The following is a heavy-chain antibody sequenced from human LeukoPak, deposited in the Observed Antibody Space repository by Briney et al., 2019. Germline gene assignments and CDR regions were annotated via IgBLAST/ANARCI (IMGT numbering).Heavy chain of an antibody. V-gene: IGHV4-34*01. J-gene: IGHJ4*02. Sequence: SETLSLTCAVYDGSFSGYYWSWIRQPPGKGLEWIGEINHSGSTNYNPSLKSRVTISVDTSKNQFSLKLSSVTAAGTAVYYCARGRGVRGVNPSLDYWGQGTLVTVSS. D-gene: IGHD3-10*01. CDR1: DGSFSGYY. CDR2: INHSGST. CDR3: ARGRGVRGVNPSLDY.